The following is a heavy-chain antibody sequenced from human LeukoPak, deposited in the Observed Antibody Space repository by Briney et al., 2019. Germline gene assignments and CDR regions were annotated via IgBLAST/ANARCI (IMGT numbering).Heavy chain of an antibody. V-gene: IGHV4-34*01. CDR3: ARGLGYGSGSYYHVGGYYYYMDV. CDR2: INHSGST. D-gene: IGHD3-10*01. CDR1: GGSFSGYY. J-gene: IGHJ6*03. Sequence: SSETLSLTCAVYGGSFSGYYWSLIRQPPGKGLEWIGEINHSGSTNYNPSLKRRVTISVDKSKNQFSLKLSSVTAADTAVYYCARGLGYGSGSYYHVGGYYYYMDVWGKGTTVTVSS.